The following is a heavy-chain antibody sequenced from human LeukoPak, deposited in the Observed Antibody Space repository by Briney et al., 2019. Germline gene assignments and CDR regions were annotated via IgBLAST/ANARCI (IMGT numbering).Heavy chain of an antibody. CDR2: ISGSGGST. V-gene: IGHV3-23*01. CDR1: GFTFSSYA. CDR3: AKDPSVAYCGGDCYHEYFQH. Sequence: PGGSLRLSCAASGFTFSSYAMSWVRQAPGKGLEWVSAISGSGGSTYYADSVKGRFTISRDNSKNTLYLQMNSLRAEDTAVYYCAKDPSVAYCGGDCYHEYFQHWGQGTLVTVSS. D-gene: IGHD2-21*01. J-gene: IGHJ1*01.